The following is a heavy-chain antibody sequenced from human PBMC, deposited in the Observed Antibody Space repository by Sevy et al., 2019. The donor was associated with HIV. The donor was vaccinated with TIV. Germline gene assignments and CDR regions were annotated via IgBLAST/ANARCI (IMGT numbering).Heavy chain of an antibody. D-gene: IGHD2-8*01. CDR1: GFAFYGYS. CDR2: LSFGCGKI. V-gene: IGHV3-23*01. CDR3: AREGCTRPHDY. J-gene: IGHJ4*02. Sequence: GGSLRLSCAASGFAFYGYSMSWIRQAPGKGLECVATLSFGCGKINYADSVKGRFTISRDNSKNSFYLQMDNLRVEDTALYYCAREGCTRPHDYWGQGTRVTVSS.